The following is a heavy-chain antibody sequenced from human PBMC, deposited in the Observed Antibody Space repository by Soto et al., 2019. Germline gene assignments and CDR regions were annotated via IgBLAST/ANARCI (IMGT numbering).Heavy chain of an antibody. CDR1: GFTFGHYD. Sequence: EVQLLESGGGLVQPGGSLRLSCAASGFTFGHYDMTWVRQAPGKGLAWVSSISRVGDSTYYADSVKGRFTISRDNSKNTLSLQMNSLRAEDTAIYYCGKSLSRYGPYWYFDLWCRGTLVTVYS. V-gene: IGHV3-23*01. CDR3: GKSLSRYGPYWYFDL. CDR2: ISRVGDST. D-gene: IGHD3-9*01. J-gene: IGHJ2*01.